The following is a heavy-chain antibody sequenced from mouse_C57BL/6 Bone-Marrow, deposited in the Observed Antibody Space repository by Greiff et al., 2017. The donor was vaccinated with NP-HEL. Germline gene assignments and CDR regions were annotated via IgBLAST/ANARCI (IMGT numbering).Heavy chain of an antibody. D-gene: IGHD1-1*01. Sequence: QVQLKESGPGLVQPSQSLSITCTVSGFSLTSYGVHWVRQPPGKGLEWLGVIWSGGSTDYNAAFISRLSISKDNSKSQVFFKMNSLQADDTAIYYCAKGELCYGPRGYAMDYWGQGTSVTVSS. CDR1: GFSLTSYG. CDR2: IWSGGST. CDR3: AKGELCYGPRGYAMDY. J-gene: IGHJ4*01. V-gene: IGHV2-4*01.